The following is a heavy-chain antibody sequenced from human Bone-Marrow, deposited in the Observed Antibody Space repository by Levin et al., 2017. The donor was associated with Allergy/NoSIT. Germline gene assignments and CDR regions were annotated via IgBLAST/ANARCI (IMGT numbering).Heavy chain of an antibody. D-gene: IGHD1-26*01. CDR2: ITGGSGTI. J-gene: IGHJ3*02. Sequence: GGSLRLSCAASGFTFSSYNMNWVRQAPGEGLEWISFITGGSGTIFYADSVKGRFTISRDNAKNSLYLQMKSLRDEDTAVYYCARDRVGATHDAFDIWGQGTMVTVSS. CDR1: GFTFSSYN. CDR3: ARDRVGATHDAFDI. V-gene: IGHV3-48*02.